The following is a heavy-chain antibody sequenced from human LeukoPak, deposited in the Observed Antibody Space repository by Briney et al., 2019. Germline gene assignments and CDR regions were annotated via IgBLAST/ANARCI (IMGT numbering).Heavy chain of an antibody. Sequence: GSSVKVSCKASGGTFSSYAMHWVRQAPGQGLEWMGWINPNSGGTNYAQKFQGRVTMTRDTSISTAYMELSRLRSDDTAVYYCARGRSRGNWNVQWFDPWGQGTLVTVSS. CDR1: GGTFSSYA. CDR2: INPNSGGT. D-gene: IGHD1-1*01. CDR3: ARGRSRGNWNVQWFDP. V-gene: IGHV1-2*02. J-gene: IGHJ5*02.